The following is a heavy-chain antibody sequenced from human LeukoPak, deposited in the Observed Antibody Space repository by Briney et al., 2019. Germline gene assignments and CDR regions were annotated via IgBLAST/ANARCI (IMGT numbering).Heavy chain of an antibody. CDR3: ARGTVTTDFDY. Sequence: GGSLRLSCAASGFTFSSHSMNWVRQAPGKGLEWVSYISSSSSTIYYADSVKGRFTISRDNSKNTLYLQMNSLRAEDTAVYYCARGTVTTDFDYWGQGTLVTVSS. V-gene: IGHV3-48*01. J-gene: IGHJ4*02. CDR2: ISSSSSTI. D-gene: IGHD4-17*01. CDR1: GFTFSSHS.